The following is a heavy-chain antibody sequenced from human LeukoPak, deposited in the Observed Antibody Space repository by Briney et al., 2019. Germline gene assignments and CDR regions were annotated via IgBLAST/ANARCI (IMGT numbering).Heavy chain of an antibody. D-gene: IGHD6-19*01. J-gene: IGHJ4*02. CDR3: ARGAATGWSNDY. CDR1: AFTFSSHE. Sequence: GGSLRLSCAASAFTFSSHEMKWVRQAPGKGQEWVSYISGSGSNIYYADSVRGRFTTSRDNAKNSLYLQMNSLRADDTAIYYCARGAATGWSNDYWGQGILVTVSS. V-gene: IGHV3-48*03. CDR2: ISGSGSNI.